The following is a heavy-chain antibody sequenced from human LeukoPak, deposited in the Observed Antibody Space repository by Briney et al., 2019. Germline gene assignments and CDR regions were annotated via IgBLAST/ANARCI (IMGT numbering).Heavy chain of an antibody. CDR2: IYYSGST. J-gene: IGHJ4*02. V-gene: IGHV4-59*01. CDR1: GGSLSSYY. Sequence: PSETLSLTCTVSGGSLSSYYWSWIRQPPGKGLEWIGYIYYSGSTNYNPSLKSRVTISVDTSKNQFSLKLSSVTAADTAVYYCARVGGGGYYFDYWGQGTLVTVSS. D-gene: IGHD1-26*01. CDR3: ARVGGGGYYFDY.